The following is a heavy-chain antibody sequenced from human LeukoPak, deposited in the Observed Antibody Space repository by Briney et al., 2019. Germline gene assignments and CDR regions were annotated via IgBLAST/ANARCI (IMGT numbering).Heavy chain of an antibody. CDR1: GFTFSSYA. Sequence: GGSLRLSCAASGFTFSSYAMHWVRQAPGKGLEYVSAISSNGGSTYYADSVKGRFTISRDNPKNTLYLQMGSLRAEDMAVYYCARDLSGYSSGWYYWGQGTLVTVSS. D-gene: IGHD6-19*01. J-gene: IGHJ4*02. CDR2: ISSNGGST. V-gene: IGHV3-64*02. CDR3: ARDLSGYSSGWYY.